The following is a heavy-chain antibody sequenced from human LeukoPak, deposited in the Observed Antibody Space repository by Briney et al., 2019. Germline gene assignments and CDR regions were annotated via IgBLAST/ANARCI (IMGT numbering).Heavy chain of an antibody. CDR2: IKQDGSEK. Sequence: GGSLRLSCAASGFTFSTYWMTWVRQAPGKGLEWVANIKQDGSEKYYVDSVKGRFTISRDNAKNSLYLQMSSLRAEDTAVYYCARGVETGVDWFDPWGQGTLVTVSS. CDR3: ARGVETGVDWFDP. J-gene: IGHJ5*02. CDR1: GFTFSTYW. V-gene: IGHV3-7*01. D-gene: IGHD7-27*01.